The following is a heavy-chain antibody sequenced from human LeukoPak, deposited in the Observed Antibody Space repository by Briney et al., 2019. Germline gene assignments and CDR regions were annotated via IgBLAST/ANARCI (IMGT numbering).Heavy chain of an antibody. CDR2: ISRSSSYI. V-gene: IGHV3-21*01. J-gene: IGHJ5*02. CDR1: GFTFSSYS. Sequence: GGSLRLSCAASGFTFSSYSMNWVRQAPGKGLEWVSSISRSSSYIYYADSVKGRFTISRDNAKNSLYLQMNSLRAEDTAVYYCARDIASLAVAVPSFDPWGQGTLVT. CDR3: ARDIASLAVAVPSFDP. D-gene: IGHD6-19*01.